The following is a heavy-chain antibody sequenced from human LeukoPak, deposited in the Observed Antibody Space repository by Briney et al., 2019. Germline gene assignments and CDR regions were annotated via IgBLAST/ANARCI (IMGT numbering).Heavy chain of an antibody. CDR2: TYYRSKWYN. D-gene: IGHD1-26*01. V-gene: IGHV6-1*01. CDR1: RDRVSINSAA. CDR3: ARGGSYNLDY. Sequence: SQTLSLTSAMPRDRVSINSAASDWIRHSPSRGLEWLGRTYYRSKWYNHYAVSVKSRITINPDTSKNQCSLHLSSVAPEDTAVYYCARGGSYNLDYWGQGTLVTVSS. J-gene: IGHJ4*02.